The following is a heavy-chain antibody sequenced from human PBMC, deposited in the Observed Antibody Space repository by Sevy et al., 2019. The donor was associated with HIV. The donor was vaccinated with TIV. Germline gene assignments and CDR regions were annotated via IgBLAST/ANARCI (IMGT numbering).Heavy chain of an antibody. CDR3: AKDGVYSSSWFYYYYYYMDV. J-gene: IGHJ6*03. CDR1: GFTFSSYG. CDR2: IRYDGSNK. V-gene: IGHV3-30*02. D-gene: IGHD6-13*01. Sequence: LSLTCAASGFTFSSYGMHWVRQAPGKGLEWVAFIRYDGSNKYYADSVKGRFTISRDNSKNTLYLQMNSLRAEDTAVYYCAKDGVYSSSWFYYYYYYMDVWGKGTTVTVSS.